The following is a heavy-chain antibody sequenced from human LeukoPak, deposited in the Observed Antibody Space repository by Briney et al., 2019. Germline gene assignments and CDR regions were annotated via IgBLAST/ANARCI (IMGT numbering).Heavy chain of an antibody. CDR1: GGSFSGYY. D-gene: IGHD3-22*01. V-gene: IGHV4-34*01. J-gene: IGHJ4*02. Sequence: SSETLSLTCAVYGGSFSGYYWSWIRQPPGKGLEWIGEINDSGSTSCSPSLKSRVSISVDTSKNQFSLKLSSVTAADTAVYYCARVIDYDISGYYLGYWGRATRVTVSS. CDR2: INDSGST. CDR3: ARVIDYDISGYYLGY.